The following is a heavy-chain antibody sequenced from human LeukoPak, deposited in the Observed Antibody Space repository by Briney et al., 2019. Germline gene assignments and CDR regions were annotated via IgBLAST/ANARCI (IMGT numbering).Heavy chain of an antibody. CDR2: IYTSGST. J-gene: IGHJ6*03. V-gene: IGHV4-4*07. CDR3: ARDTIGYCSSTSCPLGYYMDV. Sequence: SETLSLTCTVSGGSISSYYWSWIRQPAGKGLEWIGRIYTSGSTNYNPSLKSRVTMSVDTSKNQFSLKLSSVTAADTAVYYCARDTIGYCSSTSCPLGYYMDVWGKGTTVTVSS. CDR1: GGSISSYY. D-gene: IGHD2-2*01.